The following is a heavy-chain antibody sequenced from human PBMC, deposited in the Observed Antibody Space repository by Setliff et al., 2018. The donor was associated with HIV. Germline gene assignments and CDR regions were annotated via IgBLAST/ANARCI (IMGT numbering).Heavy chain of an antibody. V-gene: IGHV4-39*01. Sequence: SETLSLTCTVSGGSIWNYYWSWIRQPPGKGLEWIGTIYYSGSTYYNPSLKSRVTISTDTSKNQFSLRLNSVTAADTAVYYCARGATLLPGYSDRWEYFYMDVWGKGTTVTVSS. J-gene: IGHJ6*03. CDR1: GGSIWNYY. CDR2: IYYSGST. D-gene: IGHD5-12*01. CDR3: ARGATLLPGYSDRWEYFYMDV.